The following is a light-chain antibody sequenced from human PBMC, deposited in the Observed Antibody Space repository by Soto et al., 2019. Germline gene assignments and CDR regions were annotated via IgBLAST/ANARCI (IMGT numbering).Light chain of an antibody. V-gene: IGKV3-11*01. CDR2: DAS. Sequence: EVVLTQTPVTLSLAPGERATLPCRPSQSVSSYLAWYQQKPGQAPRLLIYDASNRATGIPARFSGGGSWTDFTLTIDNLEPEDFAIYYCQQRSNWPPITFGQGTRLEIK. CDR3: QQRSNWPPIT. CDR1: QSVSSY. J-gene: IGKJ5*01.